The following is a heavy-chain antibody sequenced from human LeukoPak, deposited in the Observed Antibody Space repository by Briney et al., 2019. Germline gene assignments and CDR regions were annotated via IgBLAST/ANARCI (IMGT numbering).Heavy chain of an antibody. Sequence: SETLSLTCTVSGSYISSYYWSWIRQPPGKGLEWIGYIYYSGSTNYNPSLKSRVTISVDTSKNQFSLKLSSVTAADTAVYYCARGSLGDPFTDDAFDIWGQGTMVTVSS. CDR1: GSYISSYY. V-gene: IGHV4-59*01. J-gene: IGHJ3*02. CDR3: ARGSLGDPFTDDAFDI. D-gene: IGHD3-16*01. CDR2: IYYSGST.